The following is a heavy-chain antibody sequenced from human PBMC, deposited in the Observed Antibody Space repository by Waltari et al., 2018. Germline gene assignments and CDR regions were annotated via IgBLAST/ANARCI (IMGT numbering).Heavy chain of an antibody. D-gene: IGHD4-4*01. Sequence: QVQLVQSGAEVKKPGASVKVSCKASGYTFTSYDINWVRQATGHGLGGMGGMNPHRGNTGYAQTCQARVTITRNPAISTAYMELSSLRSEDTAVYYCARGSGYSNYGDAFDIWGQGTMVTVSS. CDR1: GYTFTSYD. J-gene: IGHJ3*02. CDR3: ARGSGYSNYGDAFDI. CDR2: MNPHRGNT. V-gene: IGHV1-8*03.